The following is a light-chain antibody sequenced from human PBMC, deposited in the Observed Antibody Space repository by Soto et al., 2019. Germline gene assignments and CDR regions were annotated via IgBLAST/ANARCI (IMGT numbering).Light chain of an antibody. Sequence: DIVMTQSPDSLAVSLGERATINCKSSQSVLYSSNNKNYLAWYQQKPGQPPKLLIYWASTRESGVPDRFSGRGSGTDFTLTISSLQAEDAAVYYCQQYYRPWTFGQGTKVEIK. CDR2: WAS. CDR1: QSVLYSSNNKNY. V-gene: IGKV4-1*01. J-gene: IGKJ1*01. CDR3: QQYYRPWT.